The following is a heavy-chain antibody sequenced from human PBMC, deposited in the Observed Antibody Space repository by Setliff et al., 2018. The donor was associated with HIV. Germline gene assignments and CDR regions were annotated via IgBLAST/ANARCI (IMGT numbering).Heavy chain of an antibody. Sequence: PGGSLRLSCAASGFTFSSAWMGWVRQAPAKGLEWVANISPDGSATYYADSVKGRFTMSRDNAKNSLYLQMDSLRVEDTGFYYCARDPYWLEGYFDYWGPGTLVTVSS. CDR3: ARDPYWLEGYFDY. D-gene: IGHD6-19*01. CDR2: ISPDGSAT. CDR1: GFTFSSAW. J-gene: IGHJ4*02. V-gene: IGHV3-7*01.